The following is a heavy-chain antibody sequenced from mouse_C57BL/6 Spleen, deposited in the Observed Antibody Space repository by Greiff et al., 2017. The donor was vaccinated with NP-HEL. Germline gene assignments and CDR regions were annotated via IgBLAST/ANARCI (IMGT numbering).Heavy chain of an antibody. CDR3: ARQLGHYFDY. V-gene: IGHV5-6*01. CDR1: GFTFSSYG. J-gene: IGHJ2*01. CDR2: ISSGGSYT. Sequence: EVHLVESGGDLVKPGGSLKLSCAASGFTFSSYGMSWVRQTPDKRLEWVATISSGGSYTYYPDSVKGRFTISRDNAKNTLYLQMSSLKSEDTAMYYCARQLGHYFDYWGQGTTLTVSS. D-gene: IGHD4-1*01.